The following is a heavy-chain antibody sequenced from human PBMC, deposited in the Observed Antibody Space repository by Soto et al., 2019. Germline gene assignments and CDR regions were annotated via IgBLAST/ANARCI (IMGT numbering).Heavy chain of an antibody. V-gene: IGHV1-69*13. CDR3: AAGRLPATDPYYYYGMDV. D-gene: IGHD2-2*01. J-gene: IGHJ6*02. Sequence: SVKVSCKASGGTFSSYAISWVRQAPGQGLEWMGGIIPIFGTANYAQKFQGRVTITADESTSTAYMELSSLRSEDTAVYYCAAGRLPATDPYYYYGMDVWGQVTTVTVSS. CDR2: IIPIFGTA. CDR1: GGTFSSYA.